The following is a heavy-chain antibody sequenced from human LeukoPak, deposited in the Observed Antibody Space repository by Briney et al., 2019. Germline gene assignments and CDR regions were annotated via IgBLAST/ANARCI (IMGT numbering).Heavy chain of an antibody. D-gene: IGHD2-8*01. CDR3: ATRGTKYYYYGLDV. Sequence: SETLSLTCAVYGGSFSGYYWSWIRQPPGKGLEWIGGINHSGSTNYNPSLKSRVTISVDTSKNQFSLKLSSVTAADTAVYYCATRGTKYYYYGLDVWGQGTTVTVSS. J-gene: IGHJ6*02. V-gene: IGHV4-34*01. CDR2: INHSGST. CDR1: GGSFSGYY.